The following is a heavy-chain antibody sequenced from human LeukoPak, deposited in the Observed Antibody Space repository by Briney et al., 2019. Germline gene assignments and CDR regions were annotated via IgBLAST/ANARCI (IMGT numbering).Heavy chain of an antibody. CDR3: ARDWGTYFDY. V-gene: IGHV4-31*03. CDR1: GGSISSGGSR. Sequence: SETLSLTCSVSGGSISSGGSRWSWIRQHPGKGLEWIGYIYYSGSTYYNPSLECRLTMSVDTSKNQFSLHLTSVTAADTAVYYCARDWGTYFDYWGQGTLVTVSS. D-gene: IGHD7-27*01. J-gene: IGHJ4*02. CDR2: IYYSGST.